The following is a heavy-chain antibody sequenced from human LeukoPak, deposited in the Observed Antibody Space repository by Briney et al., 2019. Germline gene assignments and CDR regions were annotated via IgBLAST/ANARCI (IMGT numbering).Heavy chain of an antibody. Sequence: SETLSLTCTVSGSSISSYYWGWIRQPPGKGLEWIGYIYYSGSTNFNPSLKSRVTISVDTSKNQLSLKLSSVTAADTAVYYCARGGLEYQLLSYFDYWGQGTLVTVSS. CDR3: ARGGLEYQLLSYFDY. J-gene: IGHJ4*02. V-gene: IGHV4-59*01. CDR2: IYYSGST. D-gene: IGHD2-2*01. CDR1: GSSISSYY.